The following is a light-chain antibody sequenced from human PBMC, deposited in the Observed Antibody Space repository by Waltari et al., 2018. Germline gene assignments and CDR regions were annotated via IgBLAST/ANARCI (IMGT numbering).Light chain of an antibody. CDR3: SSYTSSSSVV. Sequence: QSALTQPASVSGSPGQSITISCTGTSSDVGGYNYVSWYQQHPGKAPKLMFDDVSNRLAGASNRLSGSKSCNSASLTISGLQAEDEADYYCSSYTSSSSVVFGGGTKLTVL. CDR1: SSDVGGYNY. CDR2: DVS. J-gene: IGLJ2*01. V-gene: IGLV2-14*03.